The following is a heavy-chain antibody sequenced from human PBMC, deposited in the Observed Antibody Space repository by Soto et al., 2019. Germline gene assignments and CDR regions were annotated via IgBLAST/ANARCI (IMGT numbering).Heavy chain of an antibody. V-gene: IGHV4-30-4*01. Sequence: PSETLSLTCTFSVVSISSGDYYWSWIRQPPGKGLEWIGYIYYSGSTYYNPSLKSRVTISVDTSKNQFSLKLSSVTAADTAVYYCARDSPGDGYGMDVWGQGTTVSVSS. CDR1: VVSISSGDYY. D-gene: IGHD3-10*01. CDR2: IYYSGST. CDR3: ARDSPGDGYGMDV. J-gene: IGHJ6*02.